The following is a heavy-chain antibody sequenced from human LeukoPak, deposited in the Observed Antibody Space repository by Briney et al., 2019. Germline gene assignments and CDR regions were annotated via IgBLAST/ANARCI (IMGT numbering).Heavy chain of an antibody. V-gene: IGHV4-59*12. CDR2: IYYSGST. Sequence: SETLSLTCTVSGGSISSYYWSWIRQPPGKGLEWIGYIYYSGSTNYNPSLKSRVTISVDTSKNQFSLKLSSVTAADTAVYYCARGRLRGYYYYYYMDVWGKGTTVTVSS. D-gene: IGHD4-17*01. CDR1: GGSISSYY. CDR3: ARGRLRGYYYYYYMDV. J-gene: IGHJ6*03.